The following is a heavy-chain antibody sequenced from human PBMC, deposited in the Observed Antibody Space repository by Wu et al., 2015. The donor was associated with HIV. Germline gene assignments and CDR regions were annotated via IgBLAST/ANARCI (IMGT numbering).Heavy chain of an antibody. D-gene: IGHD3-10*01. V-gene: IGHV1-2*02. Sequence: QVQLVQSGAEVKKPGASVKVSCKASGYTFTGYYMHWVRQAPGQGLEWMGWINPNSGGTNYAQKFQGRVTMTRDTSISTAYMELSRLRSDDTAVYYCARDLFYGSGSPYNWFDPWAREPWSPSPQ. CDR2: INPNSGGT. CDR1: GYTFTGYY. J-gene: IGHJ5*02. CDR3: ARDLFYGSGSPYNWFDP.